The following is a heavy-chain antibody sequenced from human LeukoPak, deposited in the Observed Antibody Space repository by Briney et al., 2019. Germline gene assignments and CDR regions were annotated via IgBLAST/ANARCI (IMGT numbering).Heavy chain of an antibody. J-gene: IGHJ6*03. CDR3: ARDRGVVVPADLLSYYYYMDV. V-gene: IGHV4-39*07. Sequence: SETLSLTCTVSGGSISSNTFYWGWIRQPPGKGLEWIGSVYYSGSTFYNPSLESRVTTSVDTSKNQFSLKLSSVTAADTAVYYCARDRGVVVPADLLSYYYYMDVWGKGTTVTISS. CDR1: GGSISSNTFY. CDR2: VYYSGST. D-gene: IGHD2-2*01.